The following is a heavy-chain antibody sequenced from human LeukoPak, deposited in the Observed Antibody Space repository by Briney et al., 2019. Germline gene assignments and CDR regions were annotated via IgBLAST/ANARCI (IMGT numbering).Heavy chain of an antibody. D-gene: IGHD4-17*01. V-gene: IGHV3-30*03. CDR1: GFTFSSYG. CDR3: ARDRGAGDYGDYYYYMDV. J-gene: IGHJ6*03. Sequence: GGSLRLSCAASGFTFSSYGMHWVRQAPGKGLEWVAVISYDGSNKYYADSVKGRFTISRDNSKNTLYLQMNSLRAEDTAVYYCARDRGAGDYGDYYYYMDVWGKGTTVTVSS. CDR2: ISYDGSNK.